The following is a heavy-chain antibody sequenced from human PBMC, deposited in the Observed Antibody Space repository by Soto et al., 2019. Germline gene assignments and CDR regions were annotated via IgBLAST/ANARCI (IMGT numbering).Heavy chain of an antibody. V-gene: IGHV1-46*01. CDR2: INPSGGST. Sequence: ASVKVSCKASGYTFTSYYMHWVRQAPGQGLEWMGIINPSGGSTSYAQKFQGRVTMTRDTSTSTVYMELSSLRSEDTAVYYCAREPGYSVFYCSGVPRDVFYFWARGSMVT. CDR3: AREPGYSVFYCSGVPRDVFYF. D-gene: IGHD5-12*01. CDR1: GYTFTSYY. J-gene: IGHJ3*01.